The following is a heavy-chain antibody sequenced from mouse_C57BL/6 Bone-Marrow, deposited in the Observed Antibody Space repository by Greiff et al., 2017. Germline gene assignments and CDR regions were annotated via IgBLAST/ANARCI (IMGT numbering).Heavy chain of an antibody. V-gene: IGHV1-26*01. CDR3: ASLYDYDV. CDR2: INPNNGGT. D-gene: IGHD2-4*01. J-gene: IGHJ1*03. CDR1: GYTFTDYY. Sequence: EVMLQQSGPELVKPGASVKISCKASGYTFTDYYMNWVKQSHGKSLEWIGDINPNNGGTSYNQKFKGKATLTVDKSSSTAYMELRSLTSEDSAVYYCASLYDYDVWGTGTTVTVSS.